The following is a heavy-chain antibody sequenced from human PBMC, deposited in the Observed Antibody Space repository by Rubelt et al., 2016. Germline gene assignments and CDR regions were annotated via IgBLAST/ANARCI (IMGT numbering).Heavy chain of an antibody. D-gene: IGHD1-1*01. V-gene: IGHV3-30*04. J-gene: IGHJ5*02. Sequence: VQLLESGGGVVQPGRSLRLSCAASGFTFSSYAMHWVRQAPGKGLEWVAVISYDGSNKYYADSVKGRFTISRDNSKNTLFLQRNSRRAEDTAVYHCARGGRDWSDQAAIDPWGQGLLVTVSS. CDR2: ISYDGSNK. CDR1: GFTFSSYA. CDR3: ARGGRDWSDQAAIDP.